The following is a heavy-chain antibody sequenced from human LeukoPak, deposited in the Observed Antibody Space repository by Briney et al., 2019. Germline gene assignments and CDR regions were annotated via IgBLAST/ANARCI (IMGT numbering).Heavy chain of an antibody. CDR1: GFSVKNYY. J-gene: IGHJ4*02. V-gene: IGHV1-2*02. D-gene: IGHD1-7*01. CDR2: TNPISGAT. Sequence: ASVKVSCKASGFSVKNYYMHWVRQAPGQGLEWMGWTNPISGATHYAQKFQGRVAMTRDTSISTAYMELSRLRSDDTAVYYCARGTGITGTTSLSDYWGRGTLVTVSS. CDR3: ARGTGITGTTSLSDY.